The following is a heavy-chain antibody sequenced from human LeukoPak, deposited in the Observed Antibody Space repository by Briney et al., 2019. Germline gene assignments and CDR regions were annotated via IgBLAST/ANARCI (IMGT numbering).Heavy chain of an antibody. CDR1: GGSISSSNW. J-gene: IGHJ3*02. V-gene: IGHV4-4*02. CDR2: IYHSGST. D-gene: IGHD6-6*01. Sequence: SETLSLTCAVSGGSISSSNWWSWVRQPPGKGLEWTGEIYHSGSTNYNPSLKSRVTISVDKSKNQFSLKLSSVTAADTAVYYCARGYSSSSRNAFDIWGQGTMVTVSS. CDR3: ARGYSSSSRNAFDI.